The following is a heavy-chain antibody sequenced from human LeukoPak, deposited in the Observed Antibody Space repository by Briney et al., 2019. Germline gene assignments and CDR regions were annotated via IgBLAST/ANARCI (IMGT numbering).Heavy chain of an antibody. Sequence: GGSLRLSCAASGFTFSSYSMNWVRQAPGKGLEWVSSISSSSSYIYYADSVKGRFTISRDNSKNTLYLQMNSLRAEDTAVYYCAKDQYGGPVEFDYWGQGTLVTVSS. CDR2: ISSSSSYI. CDR1: GFTFSSYS. CDR3: AKDQYGGPVEFDY. D-gene: IGHD4-23*01. J-gene: IGHJ4*02. V-gene: IGHV3-21*01.